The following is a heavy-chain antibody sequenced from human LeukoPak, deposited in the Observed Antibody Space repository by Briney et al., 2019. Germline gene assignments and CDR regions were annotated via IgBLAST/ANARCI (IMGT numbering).Heavy chain of an antibody. CDR3: ARVRYYYVSSGHMDV. V-gene: IGHV3-7*01. CDR2: IKQDGSEK. D-gene: IGHD3-22*01. J-gene: IGHJ6*02. Sequence: GGSLRLSCAASGFTFSSYWMSWVRQAPGKGLEWVANIKQDGSEKYYVDSVKGRFTISRDNAKNSLYLQMNSLRAEDTAVYYCARVRYYYVSSGHMDVWGQGTTVTVSS. CDR1: GFTFSSYW.